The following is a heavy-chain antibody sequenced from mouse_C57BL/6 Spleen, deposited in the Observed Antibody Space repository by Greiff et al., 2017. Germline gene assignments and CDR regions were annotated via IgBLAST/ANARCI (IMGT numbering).Heavy chain of an antibody. CDR3: TRQLWGAY. V-gene: IGHV1-15*01. CDR1: GYTFTDYE. D-gene: IGHD3-1*01. CDR2: IDPETGGT. J-gene: IGHJ3*01. Sequence: VKLVESGAELVRPGASVTLSCKASGYTFTDYEMHWVKQTPVHGLEWIGAIDPETGGTAYNQKFKGKAILTADKSSSTAYMELRSLTSEDSAVYYCTRQLWGAYWGQGTLVTVSA.